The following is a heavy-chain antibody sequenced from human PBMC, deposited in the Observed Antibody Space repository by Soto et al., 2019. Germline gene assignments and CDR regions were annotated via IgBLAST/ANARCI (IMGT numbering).Heavy chain of an antibody. CDR2: ISDYNGNT. Sequence: ASVKVSCEASESTFSSYAFSWVRQAPGQGLEWMGWISDYNGNTNYAQKLQGRVTMTTDTSTSTADMELRSLRSDDTDVYYCARDLQDYYDSSGVYYGMDVWGQGTTVTVSS. D-gene: IGHD3-22*01. J-gene: IGHJ6*02. CDR3: ARDLQDYYDSSGVYYGMDV. V-gene: IGHV1-18*01. CDR1: ESTFSSYA.